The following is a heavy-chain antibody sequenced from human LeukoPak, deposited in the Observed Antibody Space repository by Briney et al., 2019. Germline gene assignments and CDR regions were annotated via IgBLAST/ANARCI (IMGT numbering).Heavy chain of an antibody. CDR1: GFTFSSYA. J-gene: IGHJ6*02. CDR2: ISYDGSNK. CDR3: ARDRPSDYYGMDV. V-gene: IGHV3-30-3*01. Sequence: GGSLRLSCAASGFTFSSYAMHWVRQAPGKGLEWVAVISYDGSNKYYADSVKGRFTISRDNSKNTLYLQMNSLRAEDTAVYYCARDRPSDYYGMDVWGQGTAVTVSS.